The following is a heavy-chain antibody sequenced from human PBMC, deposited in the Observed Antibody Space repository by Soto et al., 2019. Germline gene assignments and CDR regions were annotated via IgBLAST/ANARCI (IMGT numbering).Heavy chain of an antibody. D-gene: IGHD3-22*01. J-gene: IGHJ4*02. CDR3: ARGPRGGDYYDSSGYYYFGNYFDY. V-gene: IGHV1-69*13. Sequence: SVKVSCKASGGTFSSYAISWVRQAPGQGLEWMGGIIPIFGTANYAQKFQGRVTITADESTSTAYMELSSLRSEDTAVYYCARGPRGGDYYDSSGYYYFGNYFDYWGQGTLVTVSS. CDR1: GGTFSSYA. CDR2: IIPIFGTA.